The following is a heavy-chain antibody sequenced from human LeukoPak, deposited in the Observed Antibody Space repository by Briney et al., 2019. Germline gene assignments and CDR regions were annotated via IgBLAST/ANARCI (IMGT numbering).Heavy chain of an antibody. J-gene: IGHJ4*02. V-gene: IGHV4-39*01. CDR3: ARHAGGIAAAGTRPLDY. CDR2: IYYGGGT. CDR1: GASFSSSTYY. D-gene: IGHD6-13*01. Sequence: SETLSLTCTVSGASFSSSTYYWGWIRQPPGKGLEWIGSIYYGGGTYYNPSLKSRVTMSVDTSQKQFSLKLSSVTAADTAVYYCARHAGGIAAAGTRPLDYWGQGTLVTVSS.